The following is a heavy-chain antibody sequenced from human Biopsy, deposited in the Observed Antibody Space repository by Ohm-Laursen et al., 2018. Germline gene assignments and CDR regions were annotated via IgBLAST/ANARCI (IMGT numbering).Heavy chain of an antibody. CDR2: IYYTGST. CDR3: ARDSRGGHLNTTLITGKNLDS. J-gene: IGHJ4*02. V-gene: IGHV4-59*01. D-gene: IGHD3-16*01. Sequence: PSETLSLTCTVSRDSISNYYWTWIRQSPGKGLEWIGYIYYTGSTNYNPSVKSRVTISVDTSKNQFSLKLNSVTAADTAVYFCARDSRGGHLNTTLITGKNLDSRGQGILVTVSS. CDR1: RDSISNYY.